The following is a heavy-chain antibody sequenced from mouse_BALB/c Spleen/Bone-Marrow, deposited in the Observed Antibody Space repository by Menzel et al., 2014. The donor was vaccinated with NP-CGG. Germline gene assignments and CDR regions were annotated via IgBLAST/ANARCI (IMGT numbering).Heavy chain of an antibody. J-gene: IGHJ4*01. D-gene: IGHD1-1*02. Sequence: QVHVKQSGPGLVAPSQSLSITCTVSGFSLTSYGVHWVRQPPGKGLEWLGVIWAGGSTNYNSALMSRLSISKDNSKSQVFLKMNSLQTDDTAMYYCARDGVYGSHYYAMDYRGQGTSVTVSS. CDR3: ARDGVYGSHYYAMDY. CDR1: GFSLTSYG. CDR2: IWAGGST. V-gene: IGHV2-9*02.